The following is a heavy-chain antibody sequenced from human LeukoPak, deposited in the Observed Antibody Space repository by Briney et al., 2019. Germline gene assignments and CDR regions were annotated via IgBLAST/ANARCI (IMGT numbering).Heavy chain of an antibody. D-gene: IGHD3-10*01. J-gene: IGHJ4*02. Sequence: SETLSLTCAVSGYSITSSSWWGWIRQPPGKGLEWIGYIYHSGTTYYNPSLQSRVTMSVDTSKNQFSLKLSSVTAVDTAVYYCARKENVYYYLDYWGQGTLVTVSS. CDR1: GYSITSSSW. V-gene: IGHV4-28*01. CDR3: ARKENVYYYLDY. CDR2: IYHSGTT.